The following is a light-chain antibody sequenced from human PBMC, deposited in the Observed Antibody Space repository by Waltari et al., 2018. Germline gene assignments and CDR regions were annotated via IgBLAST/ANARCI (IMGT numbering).Light chain of an antibody. CDR3: DSYASENILL. CDR1: RSDIGGYDY. Sequence: QSALSQPASVSGSPGQSITISCSGSRSDIGGYDYVSWYQQHPGKAPKLLIYDVNNGPSGVAVRFSGSKLCFTASLTISGLQAEDEADYYCDSYASENILLFGGGTKVTVL. CDR2: DVN. V-gene: IGLV2-14*01. J-gene: IGLJ2*01.